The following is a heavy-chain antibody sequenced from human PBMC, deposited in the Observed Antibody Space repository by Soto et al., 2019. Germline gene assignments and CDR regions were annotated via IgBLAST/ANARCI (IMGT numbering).Heavy chain of an antibody. Sequence: QVQLVQSGAEVKKPGASVKVSCKASGYTFTSYGISWVRQAPGQGRSWMGWIRDYNSNTNYAQNLQGRITRATDTTTSTAYMELGNLRYDDTAVYYCASDIRRSNYYDSSYYAMDVWGQGTTVTVSS. CDR3: ASDIRRSNYYDSSYYAMDV. CDR2: IRDYNSNT. CDR1: GYTFTSYG. D-gene: IGHD3-22*01. J-gene: IGHJ6*02. V-gene: IGHV1-18*01.